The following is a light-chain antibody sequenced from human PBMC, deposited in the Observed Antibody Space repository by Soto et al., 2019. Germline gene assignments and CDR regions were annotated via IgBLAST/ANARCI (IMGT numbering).Light chain of an antibody. V-gene: IGKV1-5*01. CDR2: DAS. J-gene: IGKJ1*01. Sequence: DIQMNQSPSTLSASVGDRVTITCRASQGVVRWLAWYQQKPGKAPKLLIYDASSLESGVPSRFSGSGAGTEFTLTISSLQPDDFATYYCQHYYGFSRTFGQGTKVDIK. CDR1: QGVVRW. CDR3: QHYYGFSRT.